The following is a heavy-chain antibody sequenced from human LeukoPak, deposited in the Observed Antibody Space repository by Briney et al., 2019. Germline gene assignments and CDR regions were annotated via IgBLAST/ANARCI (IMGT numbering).Heavy chain of an antibody. D-gene: IGHD4-17*01. CDR2: ISSSSTTI. Sequence: PGGSLRLSCAASGFTFSAYSMNWVRQAPGKGLEWVSYISSSSTTISYADSVNGRFTISRDNAKNSLFLQMYSLRAEDTAVYYCARDWYGDDGYWGQGTQVTVSS. J-gene: IGHJ4*02. CDR3: ARDWYGDDGY. V-gene: IGHV3-48*01. CDR1: GFTFSAYS.